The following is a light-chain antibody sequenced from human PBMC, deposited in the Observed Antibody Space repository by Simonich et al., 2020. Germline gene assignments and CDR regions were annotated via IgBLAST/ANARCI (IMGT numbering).Light chain of an antibody. CDR3: QSYDSSLSGSV. V-gene: IGLV1-40*01. Sequence: QSVLTQLPSVSGAPGQRVTISCTGRSSNIGAGYDVHWYQQLPGTAPKLLIYGNSNRPSGVPDRFSGSKSGTSASLAITGLQAEDEADYYCQSYDSSLSGSVFGGGTKLTVL. CDR1: SSNIGAGYD. CDR2: GNS. J-gene: IGLJ3*02.